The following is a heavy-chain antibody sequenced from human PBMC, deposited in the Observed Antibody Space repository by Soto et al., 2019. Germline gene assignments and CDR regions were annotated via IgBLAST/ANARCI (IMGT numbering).Heavy chain of an antibody. CDR1: GGSISSGGYY. V-gene: IGHV4-31*03. CDR3: AREYGSGLYYYMDV. CDR2: IYYRVST. J-gene: IGHJ6*03. Sequence: QVQLQESGPGLVKPSQTLSLTCTVSGGSISSGGYYWSWIRQHPGKGLEWIGYIYYRVSTYYNPSLKSRVTISVDTSKNQFSLKLSSVTAADTAVYYCAREYGSGLYYYMDVWGKGTTVTVSS. D-gene: IGHD3-10*01.